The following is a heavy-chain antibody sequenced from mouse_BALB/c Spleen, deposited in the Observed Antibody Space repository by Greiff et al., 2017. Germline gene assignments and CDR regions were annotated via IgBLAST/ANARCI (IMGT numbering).Heavy chain of an antibody. D-gene: IGHD2-1*01. J-gene: IGHJ4*01. Sequence: QVQLKESAPGLVAPSQSLSITCTVSGFSLTGYGVNWVRQPPGKGLEWLGMIWGDGSTDYNSALKSRLSISKDNSKSQVFLKMNSLQTDDTARYYCARAGNYYAMDYWGQGTSVTVSS. CDR3: ARAGNYYAMDY. CDR2: IWGDGST. V-gene: IGHV2-6-7*01. CDR1: GFSLTGYG.